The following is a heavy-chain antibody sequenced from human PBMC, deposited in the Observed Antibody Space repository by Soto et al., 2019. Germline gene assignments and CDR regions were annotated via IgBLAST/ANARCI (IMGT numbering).Heavy chain of an antibody. CDR1: GGTFSSYA. D-gene: IGHD4-4*01. Sequence: QVQLVQSGAEVKKPGSSVKVSCKASGGTFSSYAISWVRQAPGQGLEWMGGIIPIFGTANYAQKFQGRVTIPXXEXTXXAYMELSSLRSEDTAVYYCARDRPDDYSNFGPMDYWGQGTLVTVSS. V-gene: IGHV1-69*05. CDR2: IIPIFGTA. CDR3: ARDRPDDYSNFGPMDY. J-gene: IGHJ4*02.